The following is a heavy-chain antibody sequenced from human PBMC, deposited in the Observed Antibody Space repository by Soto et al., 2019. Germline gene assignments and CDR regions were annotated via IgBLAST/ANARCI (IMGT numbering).Heavy chain of an antibody. CDR3: ARDGTHGSRRGPDWYFDL. V-gene: IGHV3-74*01. CDR1: GFTFRSYW. J-gene: IGHJ2*01. Sequence: LRLSYAASGFTFRSYWMHWVRQAPGKGKEWVARINSDGRSTSYADSVKGRFTISRDNFKNTLYLQMSSLRTDDTAVYYCARDGTHGSRRGPDWYFDLWGRGTLVTVSS. D-gene: IGHD3-10*01. CDR2: INSDGRST.